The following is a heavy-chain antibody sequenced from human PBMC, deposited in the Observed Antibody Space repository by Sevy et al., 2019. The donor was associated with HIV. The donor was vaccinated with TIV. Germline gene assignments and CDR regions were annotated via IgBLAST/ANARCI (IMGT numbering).Heavy chain of an antibody. J-gene: IGHJ4*02. CDR3: TRDGPRGDLYSSSPEY. V-gene: IGHV3-30*03. D-gene: IGHD3-22*01. CDR2: ISYDETNK. Sequence: GGSLRLSCAASGFTFSSYPMHWVRQAPGKGLEWVAVISYDETNKYYAYSVKGRFTISRDNSKNTLYLQLNSLRVEDTAVYYCTRDGPRGDLYSSSPEYWGQGTLVTVSS. CDR1: GFTFSSYP.